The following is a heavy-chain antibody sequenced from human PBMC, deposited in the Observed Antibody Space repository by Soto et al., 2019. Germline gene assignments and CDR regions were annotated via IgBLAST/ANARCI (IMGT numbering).Heavy chain of an antibody. CDR2: ISYDGSNK. V-gene: IGHV3-30*18. D-gene: IGHD6-19*01. CDR3: AKDRLGSGWYFVYGEWFDS. Sequence: QVQLVESGGGVVQPGKSLRLSCAASGFTFSTYGMHWVRQAPGKGLEWVAVISYDGSNKYYADSVKGRFTISRDNSKNTLYLQMNSLRTEDTAMYYCAKDRLGSGWYFVYGEWFDSWGQGTLVTVSS. CDR1: GFTFSTYG. J-gene: IGHJ5*01.